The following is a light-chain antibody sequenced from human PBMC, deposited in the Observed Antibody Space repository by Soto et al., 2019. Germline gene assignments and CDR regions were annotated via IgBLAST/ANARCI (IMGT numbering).Light chain of an antibody. CDR2: EVS. CDR1: SSDVGGYNS. J-gene: IGLJ1*01. CDR3: SSYAGINSFYV. V-gene: IGLV2-8*01. Sequence: QSALTQPPSASGSSGQSVTISCTGTSSDVGGYNSVSWYQQHPGKAPKLIIYEVSERPSGVPDRFSGSKSGNTASLTVSGLQAADEADYYCSSYAGINSFYVFGTGTKVTVL.